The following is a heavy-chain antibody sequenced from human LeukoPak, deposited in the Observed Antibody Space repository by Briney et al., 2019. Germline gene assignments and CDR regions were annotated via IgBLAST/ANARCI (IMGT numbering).Heavy chain of an antibody. J-gene: IGHJ4*02. Sequence: GGSLRLSCAASGFTFSSYAMSWVRQAPGKGLEWVSAISGSGGSTYYADSVKGRFTISRDNSKDTLYLQMNSLRAEDTAVYYCAKDDGSGSYYPFDYWGQGTLVTVSS. CDR2: ISGSGGST. V-gene: IGHV3-23*01. CDR1: GFTFSSYA. CDR3: AKDDGSGSYYPFDY. D-gene: IGHD3-10*01.